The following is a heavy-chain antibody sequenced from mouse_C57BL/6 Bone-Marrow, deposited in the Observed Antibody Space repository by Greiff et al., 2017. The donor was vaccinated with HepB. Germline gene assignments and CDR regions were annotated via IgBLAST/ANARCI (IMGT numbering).Heavy chain of an antibody. CDR1: GFTFSSYA. CDR3: TRGVYYGSSYVGFAY. D-gene: IGHD1-1*01. V-gene: IGHV5-9-1*02. CDR2: ISSGGDYI. Sequence: DVMLVESGEGLVKPGGSLKLSCAASGFTFSSYAMSWVRQTPEKRLEWVAYISSGGDYIYYADTVKGRFTISRDNARNTLYLQMSSLKSEDTAMYYCTRGVYYGSSYVGFAYWGQGTLVTVSA. J-gene: IGHJ3*01.